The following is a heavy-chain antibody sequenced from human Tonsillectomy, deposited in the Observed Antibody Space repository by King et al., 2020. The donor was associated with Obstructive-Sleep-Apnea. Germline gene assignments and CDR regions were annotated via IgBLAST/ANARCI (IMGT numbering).Heavy chain of an antibody. CDR2: ISYVGSNK. D-gene: IGHD2-15*01. J-gene: IGHJ5*02. V-gene: IGHV3-30-3*01. CDR1: GFTFSSYA. CDR3: ARDELGYCSGGSCYSNWFDP. Sequence: VQLVESGGGVVQPGRSLRLSCAASGFTFSSYAMHWVRQAPGKGLEWVAVISYVGSNKYYADSVKGRFTISRDNSKNTLYLQMNSLRAEDTAVYYCARDELGYCSGGSCYSNWFDPWGQGTLVTVSS.